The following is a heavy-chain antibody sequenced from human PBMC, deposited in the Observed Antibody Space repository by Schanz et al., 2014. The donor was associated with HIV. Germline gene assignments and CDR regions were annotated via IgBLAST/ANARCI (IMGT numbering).Heavy chain of an antibody. J-gene: IGHJ6*02. CDR3: ARETSGFSTSWPPRYHYYGMDV. D-gene: IGHD6-13*01. Sequence: QVQLVESGGGVVQPGRSPRLSCTASGFTFSSSGMHWVRQAPGKGLEWVAAMWYDESQKGYADSVKGPFTISRDNSKNTLYLEMNSLRPEDTAVYYCARETSGFSTSWPPRYHYYGMDVWGQGTTVTVSS. CDR1: GFTFSSSG. V-gene: IGHV3-33*01. CDR2: MWYDESQK.